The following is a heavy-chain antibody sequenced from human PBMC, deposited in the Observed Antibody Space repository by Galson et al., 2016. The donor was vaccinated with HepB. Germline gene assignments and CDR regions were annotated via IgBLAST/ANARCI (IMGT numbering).Heavy chain of an antibody. CDR1: GYTFTSYD. CDR2: MSPNSGDT. Sequence: SVKVSCKASGYTFTSYDIHWVRQASGQGLEWLGWMSPNSGDTGYSHNFQGRVTMTRDTSISTAYMELSSLRSEDTAVYYCARESVVVTAVQDHWGQGTLVTVSS. V-gene: IGHV1-8*01. CDR3: ARESVVVTAVQDH. J-gene: IGHJ4*02. D-gene: IGHD2-21*02.